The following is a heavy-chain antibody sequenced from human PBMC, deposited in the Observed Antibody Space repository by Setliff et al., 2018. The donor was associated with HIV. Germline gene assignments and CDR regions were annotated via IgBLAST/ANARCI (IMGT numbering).Heavy chain of an antibody. CDR3: ARGSPTAGDY. Sequence: ASVKVSCKASGYTFTSYDVNWVRQAPGQGLEWMGWMNPNSGNTGYAQNFQGRVTMTRNTSISTAYMALTSLRFEDTAVYYCARGSPTAGDYWGQGTQVTVSS. CDR2: MNPNSGNT. CDR1: GYTFTSYD. J-gene: IGHJ4*02. V-gene: IGHV1-8*01.